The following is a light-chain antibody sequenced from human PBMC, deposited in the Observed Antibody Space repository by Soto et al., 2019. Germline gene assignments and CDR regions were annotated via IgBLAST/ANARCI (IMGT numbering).Light chain of an antibody. Sequence: IQLTQSPSSLSASVGDRVTITCRASRGISSYLAWYQQKPGKAPKLLVYSASTLQSGVPSRFSGSGSGPDFTLTISSLQPDDSATYFCQQLNSYPQTFGQGTRLESK. CDR2: SAS. CDR1: RGISSY. V-gene: IGKV1-9*01. J-gene: IGKJ5*01. CDR3: QQLNSYPQT.